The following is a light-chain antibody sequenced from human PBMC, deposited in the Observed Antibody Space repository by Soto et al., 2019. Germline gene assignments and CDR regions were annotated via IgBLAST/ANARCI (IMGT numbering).Light chain of an antibody. J-gene: IGLJ2*01. V-gene: IGLV2-8*01. CDR1: SSDVGGYNY. CDR3: SSYAGSNNFVV. CDR2: EVS. Sequence: QSVLTQPPSASGSPGQSVTISCTGTSSDVGGYNYVSWYQQHPGKAPKLMIYEVSKRPSGVPDRFSGSKSGNTASLTVSGLQPEDEADYYCSSYAGSNNFVVFGGGTQLTVL.